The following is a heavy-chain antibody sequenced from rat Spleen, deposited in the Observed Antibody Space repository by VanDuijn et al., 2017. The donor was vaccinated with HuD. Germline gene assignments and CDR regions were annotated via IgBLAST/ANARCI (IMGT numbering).Heavy chain of an antibody. D-gene: IGHD1-12*02. V-gene: IGHV5-22*01. CDR3: ARYYDGSYYLDY. Sequence: EVQLVESGGGLVQPGRSLKLSCAASGFTFSDYYMAWVRQPPNKGLEWVASITYEGSSTYYRDSVKGRFTISRDNAKSTLYLQMDSLRSEDTATYYCARYYDGSYYLDYWGQGVMVTVSS. CDR1: GFTFSDYY. CDR2: ITYEGSST. J-gene: IGHJ2*01.